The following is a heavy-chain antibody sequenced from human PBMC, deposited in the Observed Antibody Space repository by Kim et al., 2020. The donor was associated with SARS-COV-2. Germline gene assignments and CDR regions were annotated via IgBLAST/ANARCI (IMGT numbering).Heavy chain of an antibody. CDR3: ARRRVDYGDYSLGYNWFDP. CDR2: IYYSGST. CDR1: GGSISSSSYY. D-gene: IGHD4-17*01. J-gene: IGHJ5*02. V-gene: IGHV4-39*01. Sequence: SETLSLTCTVSGGSISSSSYYWGWIRQPPGKGLEWIGSIYYSGSTYYNPSLKSRVTISVDTSKNQFSLKLSSVTAADTAVYYCARRRVDYGDYSLGYNWFDPWGQGTLVTVSS.